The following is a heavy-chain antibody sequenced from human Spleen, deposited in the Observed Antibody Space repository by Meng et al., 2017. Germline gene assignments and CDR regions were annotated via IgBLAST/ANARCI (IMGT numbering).Heavy chain of an antibody. CDR2: ISYDGSDK. V-gene: IGHV3-30*18. CDR3: AKDRSSTWFAFDT. J-gene: IGHJ3*02. Sequence: QVQLVESGGGVVQPGRSLRLSCAASGFTFSAYGMHWVRQAPNKGLEWVAVISYDGSDKYYADSVRGRFTISRDNSKNTLSLQMNSLRPEDTAVYYCAKDRSSTWFAFDTWGQGTMVTVSS. CDR1: GFTFSAYG. D-gene: IGHD2-2*01.